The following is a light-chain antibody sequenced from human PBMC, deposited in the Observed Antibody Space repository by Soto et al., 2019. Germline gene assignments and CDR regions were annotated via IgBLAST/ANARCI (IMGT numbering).Light chain of an antibody. CDR1: SSDVGAYNY. J-gene: IGLJ1*01. V-gene: IGLV2-14*01. CDR2: DVS. Sequence: ALTQPASVSGSPGQSITISCTGTSSDVGAYNYDSWYQQYPGGAPKVIIYDVSHRPAGVSNRFSGSKSGNTASLTISGLQTQDEADYYCSSYTSATTYAFGTGTKVTVL. CDR3: SSYTSATTYA.